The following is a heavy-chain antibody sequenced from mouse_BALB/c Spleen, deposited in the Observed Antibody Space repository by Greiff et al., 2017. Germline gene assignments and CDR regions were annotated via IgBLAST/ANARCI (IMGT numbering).Heavy chain of an antibody. CDR3: ARCDGYYHFDY. Sequence: EVKLVESGPGLVKPSQSLSLTCSVTGYSITSGYYWNWIRQFPGNKLEWMGYISYDGSNNYNPSLKNRISITRDTSKNQFFLKLNSVTTEDTATYYCARCDGYYHFDYWGQGTTLTVSS. V-gene: IGHV3-6*02. CDR1: GYSITSGYY. CDR2: ISYDGSN. D-gene: IGHD2-3*01. J-gene: IGHJ2*01.